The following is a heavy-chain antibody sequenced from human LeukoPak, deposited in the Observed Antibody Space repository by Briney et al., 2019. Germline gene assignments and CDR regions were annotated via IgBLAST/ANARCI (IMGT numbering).Heavy chain of an antibody. J-gene: IGHJ4*02. CDR1: GGSFSGYY. V-gene: IGHV4-59*08. D-gene: IGHD5-18*01. CDR2: IYYGGST. Sequence: SETLSLTCTVSGGSFSGYYWSWIRQPPGKELEWVGCIYYGGSTQYNPSLKSRVSMSLDASENQLSLKLNSVTAADTAVYYCAIIPPGYTYGFDYWGQGTLVTVSS. CDR3: AIIPPGYTYGFDY.